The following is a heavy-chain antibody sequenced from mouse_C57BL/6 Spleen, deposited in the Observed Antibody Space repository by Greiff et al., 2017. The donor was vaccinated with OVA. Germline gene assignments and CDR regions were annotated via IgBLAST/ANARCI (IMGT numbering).Heavy chain of an antibody. CDR1: GYTFTDYN. Sequence: EVQLQQSGPELVKPGASVKIPCKASGYTFTDYNMDWVKQSHGKSLEWSGDINPNNGGTIYNQKFKGKATLSEDKSSSTASIERRSLTSEETAVYYCARKGSTLYFDYWGQGTTLTVSS. CDR2: INPNNGGT. V-gene: IGHV1-18*01. D-gene: IGHD1-1*02. J-gene: IGHJ2*01. CDR3: ARKGSTLYFDY.